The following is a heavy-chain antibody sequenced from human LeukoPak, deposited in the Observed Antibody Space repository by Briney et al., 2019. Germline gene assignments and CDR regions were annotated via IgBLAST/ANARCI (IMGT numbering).Heavy chain of an antibody. V-gene: IGHV4-31*02. J-gene: IGHJ4*02. D-gene: IGHD6-13*01. CDR1: GFTFSSYA. CDR2: IYFRGST. Sequence: LRLSCAASGFTFSSYAMSWVRQYPGKGLEWIGCIYFRGSTSYNPSLESRLTISLDTSKNQFSLTLSSVTAADTAVYYCAGGFDSRNMAYWGQGTLVTVSS. CDR3: AGGFDSRNMAY.